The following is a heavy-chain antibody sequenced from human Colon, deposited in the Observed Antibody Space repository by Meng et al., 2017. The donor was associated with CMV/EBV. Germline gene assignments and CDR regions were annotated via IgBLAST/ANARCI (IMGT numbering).Heavy chain of an antibody. Sequence: ASLMISCAASGSTFSNYWMTWLRQAPGRGLELVAHIKEDGSEKYFVGSVKGRFTISRDNSKNTVFLQMNSLTAADTAVYYCAKVLSSFWTGGELDSWGQGTLVTVSS. V-gene: IGHV3-7*01. CDR1: GSTFSNYW. CDR2: IKEDGSEK. D-gene: IGHD3/OR15-3a*01. CDR3: AKVLSSFWTGGELDS. J-gene: IGHJ4*02.